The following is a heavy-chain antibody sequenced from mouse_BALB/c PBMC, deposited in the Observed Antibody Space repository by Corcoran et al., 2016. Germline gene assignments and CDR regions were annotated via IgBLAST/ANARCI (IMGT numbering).Heavy chain of an antibody. Sequence: QIQLAQSGPELKKPGETVKISCKASGYTFTNYGMNWVKQAPGKDLKWMGWINTYTGEPTYADDFKGRFAFSLETSASTAYLQINNLKNEDTATYFCTREPYAMDYWGQGTSVTVSS. CDR3: TREPYAMDY. V-gene: IGHV9-3-1*01. CDR1: GYTFTNYG. J-gene: IGHJ4*01. CDR2: INTYTGEP.